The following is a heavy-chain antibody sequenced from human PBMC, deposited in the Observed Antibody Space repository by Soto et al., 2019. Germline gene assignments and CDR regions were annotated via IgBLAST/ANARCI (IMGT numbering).Heavy chain of an antibody. CDR2: ISGSGGST. CDR3: AKVLFVDSSGWSPLGENAFDI. J-gene: IGHJ3*02. CDR1: GFTFSSYA. Sequence: GGSLRLSCAASGFTFSSYAMSWVRQAPGKGLEWVSAISGSGGSTYYADSVKGRFTISRDNSKNTLYLQMNSLRAEDTAVYYCAKVLFVDSSGWSPLGENAFDIWGQGTMVTVSS. D-gene: IGHD6-19*01. V-gene: IGHV3-23*01.